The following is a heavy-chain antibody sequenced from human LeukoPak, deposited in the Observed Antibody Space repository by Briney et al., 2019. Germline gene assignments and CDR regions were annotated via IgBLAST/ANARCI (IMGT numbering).Heavy chain of an antibody. Sequence: PGGSLRLSCAASGFTFSSYAMHWVRQDPGKGLEWVAVISYDGSNKYYADSVKGRFTISRDNSKNTLYLQMNSLRAEDTAVYYCARGNHDSSHFDYWGQGTLVTVSS. J-gene: IGHJ4*02. CDR3: ARGNHDSSHFDY. CDR1: GFTFSSYA. D-gene: IGHD3-22*01. V-gene: IGHV3-30-3*01. CDR2: ISYDGSNK.